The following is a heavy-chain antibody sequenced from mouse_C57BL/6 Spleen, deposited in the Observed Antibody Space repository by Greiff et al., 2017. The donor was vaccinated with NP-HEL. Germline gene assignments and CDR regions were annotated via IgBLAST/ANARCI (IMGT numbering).Heavy chain of an antibody. J-gene: IGHJ2*01. V-gene: IGHV1-50*01. Sequence: VQLQQPGAELVKPGASVKLSCKASGYTFTSYWMQWVKQRPGQGLEWIGEIDPSDSYTNYNQKFKGKATLTVDTSSSTAYMQLSSLTSEDSAVYYCARSRGSRYFDYWGQGTTLTVSS. CDR2: IDPSDSYT. CDR3: ARSRGSRYFDY. CDR1: GYTFTSYW. D-gene: IGHD1-1*01.